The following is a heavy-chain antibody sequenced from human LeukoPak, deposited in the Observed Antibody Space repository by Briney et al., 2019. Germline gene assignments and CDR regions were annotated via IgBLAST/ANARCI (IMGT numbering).Heavy chain of an antibody. J-gene: IGHJ6*02. CDR1: GFTFGDYA. Sequence: GGSLRLSCTASGFTFGDYAMTRVRQAPGKGLEWVGFIRSKAYGGTTEFAASVKGRFTISRDDSKSIAYLQMNSLKTEDTAVYYCTTYDPSNYYGMDVWGQGTTVTVS. V-gene: IGHV3-49*04. CDR2: IRSKAYGGTT. CDR3: TTYDPSNYYGMDV. D-gene: IGHD5-12*01.